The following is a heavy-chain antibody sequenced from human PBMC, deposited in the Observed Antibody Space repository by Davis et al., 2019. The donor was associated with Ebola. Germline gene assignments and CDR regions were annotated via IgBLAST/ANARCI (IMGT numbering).Heavy chain of an antibody. CDR3: ARDEFQAWEHSDDDAFDI. J-gene: IGHJ3*02. CDR1: GFTFSSYD. V-gene: IGHV3-48*02. Sequence: GESLKISCAASGFTFSSYDMNWVRQAPGKGLEWVSFIRTGSTANIYYADSVKGRFTASRDNAKNSLYLQMNGLRDEDTAVYYCARDEFQAWEHSDDDAFDIWGQGTMVTVSS. CDR2: IRTGSTANI. D-gene: IGHD1-26*01.